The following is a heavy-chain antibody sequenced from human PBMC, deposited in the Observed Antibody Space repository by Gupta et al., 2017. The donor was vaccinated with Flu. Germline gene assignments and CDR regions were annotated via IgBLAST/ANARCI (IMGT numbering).Heavy chain of an antibody. V-gene: IGHV4-4*07. Sequence: QVQLQESGPGLVKPSETLSLTCTVSGGSISSYYWSWIRQPAGKGLEWIGRIYTSGSTNYNPSLKSRVTMSVDTSKNQFSLKLSSVTAADTAVYYCAREIVVVNFYYYGMDVWGQGTTVTVSS. D-gene: IGHD3-22*01. CDR3: AREIVVVNFYYYGMDV. CDR2: IYTSGST. CDR1: GGSISSYY. J-gene: IGHJ6*02.